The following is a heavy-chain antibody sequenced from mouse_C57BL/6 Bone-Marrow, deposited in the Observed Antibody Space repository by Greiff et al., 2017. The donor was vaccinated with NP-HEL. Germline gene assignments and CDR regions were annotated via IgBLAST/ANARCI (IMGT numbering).Heavy chain of an antibody. CDR3: TRDYGSSYFDY. Sequence: VQLQQSGAELVRPGASVKLSCTASGFNIKDDYMHWVKQRPEQGLAWIGWLDPENGDTEYASQFQGKATITADTSSNTAYLQLSSLTSEDTAVYYCTRDYGSSYFDYWGQGTTLTVSS. CDR1: GFNIKDDY. V-gene: IGHV14-4*01. J-gene: IGHJ2*01. CDR2: LDPENGDT. D-gene: IGHD1-1*01.